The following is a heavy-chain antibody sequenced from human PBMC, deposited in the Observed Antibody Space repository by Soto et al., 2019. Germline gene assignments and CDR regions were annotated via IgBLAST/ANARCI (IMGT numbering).Heavy chain of an antibody. CDR1: GFTVSSNY. V-gene: IGHV3-66*01. D-gene: IGHD1-26*01. CDR3: ARDFVVGGPTINYYYGMDG. CDR2: IYSAGST. J-gene: IGHJ6*02. Sequence: PGGSLRLSCAASGFTVSSNYMSWVRQAPGKGLEWISIIYSAGSTYYADSVKGRFTISRDNSKNTLYLQMNRLGAEDTAVYYCARDFVVGGPTINYYYGMDGWGQGTTVTVS.